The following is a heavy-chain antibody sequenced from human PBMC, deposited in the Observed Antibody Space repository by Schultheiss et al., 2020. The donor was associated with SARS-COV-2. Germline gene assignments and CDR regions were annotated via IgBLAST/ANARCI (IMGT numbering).Heavy chain of an antibody. V-gene: IGHV1-2*02. CDR1: GYTFTGYY. CDR3: AREGPYNWNDVSPYYYYGMDV. Sequence: ASVKVSCKASGYTFTGYYMHWVRQAPGQGLEWMGWMNPNSGGTNYAQKFQGRVTMTRDTSISTAYMELSRLRSDDTAVYYCAREGPYNWNDVSPYYYYGMDVWGQGTTVTVSS. CDR2: MNPNSGGT. D-gene: IGHD1-1*01. J-gene: IGHJ6*02.